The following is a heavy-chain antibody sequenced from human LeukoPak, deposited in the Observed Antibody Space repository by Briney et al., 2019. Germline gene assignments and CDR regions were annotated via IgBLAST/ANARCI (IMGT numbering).Heavy chain of an antibody. Sequence: PSETLSLTCTVSGGSISSYYWSWIRQPPGKGLEWIGYIYYSGSTNYNPSLKSRVTISVDTSKNQFSLKLSSVTAADTAVYYCARRRAMVRGVIKNYYYGMDVWGQGTTVTVSS. J-gene: IGHJ6*02. CDR1: GGSISSYY. V-gene: IGHV4-59*08. CDR3: ARRRAMVRGVIKNYYYGMDV. CDR2: IYYSGST. D-gene: IGHD3-10*01.